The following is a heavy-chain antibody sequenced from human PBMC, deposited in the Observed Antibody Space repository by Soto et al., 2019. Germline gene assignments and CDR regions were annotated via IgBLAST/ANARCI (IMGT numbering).Heavy chain of an antibody. CDR2: IKQDGSEK. D-gene: IGHD5-18*01. CDR3: ARDGYSAGFDI. V-gene: IGHV3-7*01. Sequence: GGSLRLSCAASGFTFSSYYMSWVRQPPGKGLEWVANIKQDGSEKYYVDSVKGRFTISRDNAKNSLYLQMNSLRAEDTAVYYCARDGYSAGFDIWGQGTMVTVSS. J-gene: IGHJ3*02. CDR1: GFTFSSYY.